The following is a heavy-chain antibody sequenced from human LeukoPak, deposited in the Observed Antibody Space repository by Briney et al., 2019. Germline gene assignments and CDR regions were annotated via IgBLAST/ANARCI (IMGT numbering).Heavy chain of an antibody. CDR3: AKTGTYYFDY. CDR1: GFTFSSYG. Sequence: PGGSLRLSCAASGFTFSSYGMHLLRQARDKGVERGAYIRFDSNNYYTDSVKGRFTIFRDNSKNTLYLPMNSLRPEDTAVYFCAKTGTYYFDYWGQGTLVTVSS. J-gene: IGHJ4*02. V-gene: IGHV3-30*02. CDR2: IRFDSNN.